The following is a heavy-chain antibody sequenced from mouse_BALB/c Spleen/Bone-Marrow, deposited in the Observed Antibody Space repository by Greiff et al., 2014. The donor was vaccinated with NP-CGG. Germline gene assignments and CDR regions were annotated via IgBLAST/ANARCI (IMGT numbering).Heavy chain of an antibody. V-gene: IGHV1S29*02. CDR1: GYTFTDYN. J-gene: IGHJ3*01. Sequence: SXPELVKPGASVKISCKASGYTFTDYNMHWVKQSHGKSLEWIGYIYPYNGGTVYKQKFKSKATLTVDNSSSTANMELRSLTSEDSAVYYCARGAAYGYYLGLAYWGQGTLVTVSA. CDR2: IYPYNGGT. D-gene: IGHD2-3*01. CDR3: ARGAAYGYYLGLAY.